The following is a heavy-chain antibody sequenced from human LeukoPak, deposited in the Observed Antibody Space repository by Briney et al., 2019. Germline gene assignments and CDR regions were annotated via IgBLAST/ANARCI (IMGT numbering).Heavy chain of an antibody. J-gene: IGHJ4*02. CDR2: MSGTGGYT. V-gene: IGHV3-23*01. Sequence: GGSLRLSCAASGFTFSSYAMSWVRQAPGRGLEWVSAMSGTGGYTYYADSVKGRFTISRDSSKNTLYLQMNSLRGEDTAIYYCAKELGHTLPFDCWGQGTLVTVSS. CDR3: AKELGHTLPFDC. CDR1: GFTFSSYA. D-gene: IGHD2-2*02.